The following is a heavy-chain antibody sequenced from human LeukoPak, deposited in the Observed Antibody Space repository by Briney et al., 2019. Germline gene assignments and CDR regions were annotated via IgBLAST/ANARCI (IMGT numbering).Heavy chain of an antibody. CDR3: ARDRQVWCSSTSCYGGY. CDR1: GYTFTSYG. CDR2: ISAYNGNT. V-gene: IGHV1-18*01. J-gene: IGHJ4*02. D-gene: IGHD2-2*01. Sequence: GAPVKVSCKASGYTFTSYGISWVRQAPGQGLEWMGWISAYNGNTNYAQKLQGRVTMTTDTSTSTAYMELRSLRSDDTAVYYCARDRQVWCSSTSCYGGYWGQGTLVTVSS.